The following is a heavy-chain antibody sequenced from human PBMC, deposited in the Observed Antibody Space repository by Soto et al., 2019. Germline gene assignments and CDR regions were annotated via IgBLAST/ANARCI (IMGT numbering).Heavy chain of an antibody. V-gene: IGHV1-69*06. CDR2: IIPIFGTA. CDR3: ASSPGYYYDSSGYRSWYFDL. J-gene: IGHJ2*01. CDR1: GGTFSSYA. D-gene: IGHD3-22*01. Sequence: QVQLVQSGAEVKKPGSSVKVSCKASGGTFSSYAISWVRQAPGQGLEWMGGIIPIFGTANYAQKFQGRVTLTADKSTSTAYMELSSLRSEDTAVYYCASSPGYYYDSSGYRSWYFDLWGRGTLVTVSS.